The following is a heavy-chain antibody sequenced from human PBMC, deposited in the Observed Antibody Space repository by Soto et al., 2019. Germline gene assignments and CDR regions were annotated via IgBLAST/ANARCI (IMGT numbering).Heavy chain of an antibody. Sequence: SQTLSLTCAISGDSVSSNSAAWNWIRQSPSRGLEWLGRTYYRSKWYNDYAVSVKRRITINPDTSKNQFSLQLNAVTPEDTEVYYCARYTYSPTNDYYSYGMDVRGQGTTVIVSS. D-gene: IGHD1-26*01. J-gene: IGHJ6*02. V-gene: IGHV6-1*01. CDR1: GDSVSSNSAA. CDR2: TYYRSKWYN. CDR3: ARYTYSPTNDYYSYGMDV.